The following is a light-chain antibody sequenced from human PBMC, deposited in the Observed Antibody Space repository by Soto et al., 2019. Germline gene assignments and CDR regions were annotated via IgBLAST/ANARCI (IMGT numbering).Light chain of an antibody. V-gene: IGKV1-17*01. CDR3: LQHNSYPLT. J-gene: IGKJ3*01. Sequence: DIQMTQSPSTLSASVGDRVTITCRASQSISSYLNWYQQKPGKAPKLLIYLASSLQSGVPSRFSGSGSGTEFTLTISRLQPEDSATYYCLQHNSYPLTFGQGTKVDIK. CDR2: LAS. CDR1: QSISSY.